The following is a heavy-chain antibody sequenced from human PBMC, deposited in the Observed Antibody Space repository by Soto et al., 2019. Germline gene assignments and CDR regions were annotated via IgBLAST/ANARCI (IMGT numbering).Heavy chain of an antibody. D-gene: IGHD5-18*01. V-gene: IGHV3-21*06. J-gene: IGHJ4*02. Sequence: VQLQESGPGLVTPSQTLSLTCTVSGGSISSDNYFWSWIRQAPGKGLEWVASISGSLSPIYYADSMKGRFTVSRDNAKNSLYLQLNSLRAEDTGVYYCARDDGGYSYGRRQYHFDLWGQGTLVTVS. CDR1: GGSISSDNYF. CDR2: ISGSLSPI. CDR3: ARDDGGYSYGRRQYHFDL.